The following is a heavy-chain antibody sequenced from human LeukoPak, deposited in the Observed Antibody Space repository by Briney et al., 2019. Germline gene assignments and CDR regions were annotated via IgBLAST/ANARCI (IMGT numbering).Heavy chain of an antibody. J-gene: IGHJ4*02. D-gene: IGHD6-19*01. V-gene: IGHV3-11*01. CDR1: GFTFSDYY. CDR2: ISSSGSTI. Sequence: GGSLRLSCAASGFTFSDYYMSWIRQAPGKGLEWVSYISSSGSTIYYADSVKGRFTISRDNAKNSLYLQMNSLRAEDTAVYYCARGTRRGRYSSGWTPYYFDYWGQGTLVTVSS. CDR3: ARGTRRGRYSSGWTPYYFDY.